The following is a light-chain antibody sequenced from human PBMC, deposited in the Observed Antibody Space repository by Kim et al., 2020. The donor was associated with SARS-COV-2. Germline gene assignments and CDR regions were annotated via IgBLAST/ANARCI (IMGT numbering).Light chain of an antibody. CDR2: DAS. Sequence: ALSASVGDSVTITCRASQSFSRWLAWYQQKPGRALKVLIYDASTLESGVPSRFSGSGSGTDFTRAISSLEPDDFASYYCQRYDGPFGQGTKVDIK. V-gene: IGKV1-5*01. J-gene: IGKJ1*01. CDR3: QRYDGP. CDR1: QSFSRW.